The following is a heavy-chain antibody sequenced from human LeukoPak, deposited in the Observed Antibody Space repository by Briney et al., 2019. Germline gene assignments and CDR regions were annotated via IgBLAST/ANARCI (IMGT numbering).Heavy chain of an antibody. Sequence: SETLSLTCAVSGGSISSSNWWSWVRQPPGKGLEWIGEIYHSGSTNYNPSLKSRVTISVDKSKNQFSLKLSSVTAADTAVYYCARDGGAGTFRFDPGGKGTLVTVSS. V-gene: IGHV4-4*02. J-gene: IGHJ5*02. D-gene: IGHD6-19*01. CDR1: GGSISSSNW. CDR3: ARDGGAGTFRFDP. CDR2: IYHSGST.